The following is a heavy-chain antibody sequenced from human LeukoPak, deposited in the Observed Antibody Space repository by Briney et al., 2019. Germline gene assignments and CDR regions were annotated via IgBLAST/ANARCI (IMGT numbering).Heavy chain of an antibody. CDR3: ALQSRDFDSSGFYFDY. V-gene: IGHV3-64*01. J-gene: IGHJ4*02. Sequence: GGSLRLSCAASGFTFSNYAMHWVRQAPGKGLEYVSATSSNGGSTYYANSVKGRFTISRDNSKNALYLQMGSLRAEDMAVYYCALQSRDFDSSGFYFDYWGRGTLVTVSS. D-gene: IGHD3-22*01. CDR1: GFTFSNYA. CDR2: TSSNGGST.